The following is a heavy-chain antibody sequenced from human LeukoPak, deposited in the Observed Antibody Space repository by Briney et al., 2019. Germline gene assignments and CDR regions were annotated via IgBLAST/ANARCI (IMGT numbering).Heavy chain of an antibody. D-gene: IGHD3-16*02. Sequence: ASVMVSCKASGYTFTGYYMHWVRQDPGQGLEWMGWINPNSGGTNYAQKFQGRVTMTRDTSISTAYMELSRLRSEDTAVYYCAPSRLTFGGVISHYYYGMDVWGQGTTVTVSS. V-gene: IGHV1-2*02. CDR3: APSRLTFGGVISHYYYGMDV. CDR2: INPNSGGT. J-gene: IGHJ6*02. CDR1: GYTFTGYY.